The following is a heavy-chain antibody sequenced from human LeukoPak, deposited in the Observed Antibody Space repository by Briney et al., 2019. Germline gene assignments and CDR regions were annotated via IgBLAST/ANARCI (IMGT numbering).Heavy chain of an antibody. CDR3: AKRAMIVVVTPDY. CDR2: ISGSGGST. CDR1: GSTFSSYA. Sequence: GGSLRLSCAASGSTFSSYAMSWVRQAPGKGLEWVSAISGSGGSTYYADSVKGRFTISRDNSKNTLYLQMNSLRAKDTAVYYCAKRAMIVVVTPDYWGQGTLVTVSS. D-gene: IGHD3-22*01. J-gene: IGHJ4*02. V-gene: IGHV3-23*01.